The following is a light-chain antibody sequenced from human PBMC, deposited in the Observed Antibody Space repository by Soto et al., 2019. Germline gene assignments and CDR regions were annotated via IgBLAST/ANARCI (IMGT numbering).Light chain of an antibody. V-gene: IGKV1-9*01. CDR1: QGINSY. CDR2: AAS. J-gene: IGKJ5*01. CDR3: QQINSYSIT. Sequence: DIQLTQSPSFLSASVGDRVTITCRASQGINSYLAWYQQKPGKVPKLLIYAASTLQSGVPSRFSGSGSGTEFTLTISSLQPEDFASYYCQQINSYSITFGHGTRLDI.